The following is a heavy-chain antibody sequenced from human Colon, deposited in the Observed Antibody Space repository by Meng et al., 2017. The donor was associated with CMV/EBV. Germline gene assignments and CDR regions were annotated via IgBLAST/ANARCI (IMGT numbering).Heavy chain of an antibody. CDR3: ARVGGQYCTNGVCYSAYYFDY. CDR1: GYTFSNYG. V-gene: IGHV1-18*01. Sequence: ASVNVSCKASGYTFSNYGISWVRQAPGQGLEWMGWISTYNGNANYAQKFQGRVTMTTDTSTSTAYMELRSLRSDDTAVYYCARVGGQYCTNGVCYSAYYFDYWGQGTPVTVSS. D-gene: IGHD2-8*01. CDR2: ISTYNGNA. J-gene: IGHJ4*02.